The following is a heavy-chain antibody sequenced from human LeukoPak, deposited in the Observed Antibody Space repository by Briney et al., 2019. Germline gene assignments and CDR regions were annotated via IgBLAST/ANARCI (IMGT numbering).Heavy chain of an antibody. Sequence: GGSLRLSCAASGFTFSIHGMSWVRQAPGKGLEWVSTISGRDEKTYYADSVKGRFTISRDNSKNTLYLQMNSLRAEDTAVYYCAKGRVGATVGAFDIWGQGTMVTVSS. CDR1: GFTFSIHG. V-gene: IGHV3-23*01. CDR3: AKGRVGATVGAFDI. CDR2: ISGRDEKT. D-gene: IGHD1-26*01. J-gene: IGHJ3*02.